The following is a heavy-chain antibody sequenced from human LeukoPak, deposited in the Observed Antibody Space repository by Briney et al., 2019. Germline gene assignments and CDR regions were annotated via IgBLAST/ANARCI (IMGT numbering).Heavy chain of an antibody. CDR3: AKTRPLDSSSWSHGDY. Sequence: GGSLRLSCTASGFIFSSHWMTWVRQSPGKGLEWVANIKEDGSVKYYVDSVKGRFTISRDNSKNTLYLQMNSLGAEDTAVYYCAKTRPLDSSSWSHGDYWGQGTLVTVSS. V-gene: IGHV3-7*03. J-gene: IGHJ4*02. CDR2: IKEDGSVK. CDR1: GFIFSSHW. D-gene: IGHD6-13*01.